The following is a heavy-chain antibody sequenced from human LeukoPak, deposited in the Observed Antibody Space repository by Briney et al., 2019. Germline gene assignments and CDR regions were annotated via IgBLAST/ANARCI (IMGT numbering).Heavy chain of an antibody. V-gene: IGHV4-39*01. CDR3: ARAIAAAGTARGWLDP. CDR1: GGSLSSISSD. D-gene: IGHD6-13*01. J-gene: IGHJ5*02. Sequence: PSETLSLTCTVSGGSLSSISSDWGCIRQPPGKGREWGRSINYSGTTYSNPSHKSRVTISVDTSKNQFSLKLSSVTAADTAVYYCARAIAAAGTARGWLDPWGQGTLVTVSS. CDR2: INYSGTT.